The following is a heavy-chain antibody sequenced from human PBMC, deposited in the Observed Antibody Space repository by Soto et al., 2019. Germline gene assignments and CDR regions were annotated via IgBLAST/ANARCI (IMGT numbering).Heavy chain of an antibody. Sequence: GGSLRLSCAASGFSFSNSWMHWVRQAPGKGLVWVSRISSDGSSTNYADSVKGRFIISRDNAKNTLYLQMNILRAEDTAVYYCARPVVYSGYDRVFFDYWGQGTLVTVSS. CDR3: ARPVVYSGYDRVFFDY. CDR2: ISSDGSST. CDR1: GFSFSNSW. V-gene: IGHV3-74*01. D-gene: IGHD5-12*01. J-gene: IGHJ4*02.